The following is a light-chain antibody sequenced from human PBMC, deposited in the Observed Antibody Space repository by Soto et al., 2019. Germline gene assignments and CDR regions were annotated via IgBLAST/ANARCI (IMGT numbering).Light chain of an antibody. CDR2: GAS. CDR3: QYCDYLPL. V-gene: IGKV1-33*01. CDR1: HDISNY. Sequence: DIQMTQSPSSLSASVGDRVTITCQASHDISNYLNWYQHKPGKAPKLLIYGASNLETGVPSMFSGSGSGTDFTFTISSLQPEDIATYYCQYCDYLPLFGPGTTVDLK. J-gene: IGKJ3*01.